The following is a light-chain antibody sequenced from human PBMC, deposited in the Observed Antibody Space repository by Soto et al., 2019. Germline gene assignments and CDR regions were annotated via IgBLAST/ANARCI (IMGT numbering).Light chain of an antibody. J-gene: IGKJ2*01. CDR2: DAS. CDR3: QHRHNYPYT. CDR1: QVISSA. Sequence: AIQLTQSPSSLSASVGDRVTITCRASQVISSALAWYQQRPGKAPKLLIYDASSLESGVPSRFSGNGSGTDFTLTISSLQPEDFATYYCQHRHNYPYTFGRGTNLEI. V-gene: IGKV1D-13*01.